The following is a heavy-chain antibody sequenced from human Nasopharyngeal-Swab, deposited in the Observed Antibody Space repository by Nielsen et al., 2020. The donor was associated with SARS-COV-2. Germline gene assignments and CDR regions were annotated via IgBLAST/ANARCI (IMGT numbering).Heavy chain of an antibody. Sequence: GESLKISCAASGFTFSSYAMSWVRQAPGKGLEWVSYISSSSSTIYYADSVKGRFTISRDNAKNSLYLQMNSLRAEDTAVYYCARGPGAVRFLEWLPNYYYYGMDVWGQGTTVTVSS. V-gene: IGHV3-48*04. D-gene: IGHD3-3*01. CDR2: ISSSSSTI. CDR1: GFTFSSYA. CDR3: ARGPGAVRFLEWLPNYYYYGMDV. J-gene: IGHJ6*02.